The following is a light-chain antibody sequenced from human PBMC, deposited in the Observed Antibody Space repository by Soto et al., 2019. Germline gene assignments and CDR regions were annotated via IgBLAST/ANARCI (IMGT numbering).Light chain of an antibody. Sequence: DIQMTQSPSTLSASVGDRATITCRASQSISSWLAWYQQKPGKAPKLLIYKASILESGVPSSFSGSGSGTEFTLTISSLQPDDFATYYCQQYDSYSTFGQGTKVEIK. V-gene: IGKV1-5*03. CDR1: QSISSW. CDR2: KAS. J-gene: IGKJ1*01. CDR3: QQYDSYST.